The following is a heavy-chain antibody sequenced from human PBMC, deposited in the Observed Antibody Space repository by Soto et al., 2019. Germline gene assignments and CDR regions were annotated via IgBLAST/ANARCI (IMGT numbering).Heavy chain of an antibody. Sequence: SLRLSCAASGFTFSTYNMNWVRQAPGKGLEWVSYISDSSSTIHYADSVKGRFTISRDNAKNSLYLQMNSLRAEDTAVYYCARDDYPYYDDSSGYHFDYWGQGALVTVSS. J-gene: IGHJ4*02. CDR3: ARDDYPYYDDSSGYHFDY. D-gene: IGHD3-22*01. CDR1: GFTFSTYN. V-gene: IGHV3-48*01. CDR2: ISDSSSTI.